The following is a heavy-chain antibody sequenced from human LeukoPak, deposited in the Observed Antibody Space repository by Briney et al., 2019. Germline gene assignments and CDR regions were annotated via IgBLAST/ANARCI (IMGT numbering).Heavy chain of an antibody. CDR1: GFTFSSYA. D-gene: IGHD1-7*01. Sequence: GGSLRLSCAASGFTFSSYAMSWVRQAPGKGLEWVSAISGSGGSTNYADSVKGRFTISRDNSRNTLYLQMNSPRAEDTAVYHCAKDLGNWKYLIDYWGQGTLVTVSS. V-gene: IGHV3-23*01. CDR2: ISGSGGST. CDR3: AKDLGNWKYLIDY. J-gene: IGHJ4*02.